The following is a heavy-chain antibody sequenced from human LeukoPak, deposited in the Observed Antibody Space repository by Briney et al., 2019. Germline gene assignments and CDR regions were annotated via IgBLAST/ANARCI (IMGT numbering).Heavy chain of an antibody. CDR2: IWNDGRSE. J-gene: IGHJ6*03. Sequence: GGSLRLSCAASGFMFRDCGMHWVRQAPGKGLEWVSFIWNDGRSEHYADSVQGRFSVSRDNSDNTLYPHMTNLRPDDTAVYYCAKDPGATAWGYYMDVWGTGTTVTVSS. V-gene: IGHV3-30*02. CDR3: AKDPGATAWGYYMDV. D-gene: IGHD7-27*01. CDR1: GFMFRDCG.